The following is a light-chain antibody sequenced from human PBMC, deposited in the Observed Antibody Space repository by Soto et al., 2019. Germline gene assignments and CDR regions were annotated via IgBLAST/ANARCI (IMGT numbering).Light chain of an antibody. V-gene: IGKV3-20*01. Sequence: IVLTQSPGTLSLSPGERANLSCRASQSVTSDYLAWYQQKPGQPARLLIYGASNRATAIADRFSGSGSATDFTLTISRVDPEDFAVYYCQQYGSSPYTFGQGTRLDI. CDR1: QSVTSDY. CDR3: QQYGSSPYT. CDR2: GAS. J-gene: IGKJ2*01.